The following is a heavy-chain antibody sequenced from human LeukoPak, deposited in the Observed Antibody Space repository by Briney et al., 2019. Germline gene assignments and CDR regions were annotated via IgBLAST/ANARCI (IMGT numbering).Heavy chain of an antibody. CDR2: ISSSGSTI. D-gene: IGHD6-13*01. V-gene: IGHV3-48*03. CDR3: ARDAGIAAAGFFYYYYYYMDV. CDR1: GFTFSSYE. J-gene: IGHJ6*03. Sequence: GGSLRLSCAASGFTFSSYEMNWVRQAPGKGLEWVPYISSSGSTIYYADSVKGRFTISRDNAKNSLYLQMNSLRAEDTAVYYCARDAGIAAAGFFYYYYYYMDVWGKGTTVTISS.